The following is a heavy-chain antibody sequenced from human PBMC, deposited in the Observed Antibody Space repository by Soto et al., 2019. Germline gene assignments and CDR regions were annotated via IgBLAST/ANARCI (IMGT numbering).Heavy chain of an antibody. J-gene: IGHJ4*02. CDR2: ISGSGGST. CDR1: GFTFSSYA. V-gene: IGHV3-23*01. Sequence: GGSLRLSCAASGFTFSSYAMSWVRQAPGKGLEWVSAISGSGGSTYYADSVKGRFTISRDNSKNTLYLQMNSLRAEDTSVDSCAKPETAKYYDFWSGYYDYWGQGTLVTVSS. CDR3: AKPETAKYYDFWSGYYDY. D-gene: IGHD3-3*01.